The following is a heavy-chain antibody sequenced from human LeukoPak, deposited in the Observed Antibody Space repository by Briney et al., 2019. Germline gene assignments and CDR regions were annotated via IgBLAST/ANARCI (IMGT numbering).Heavy chain of an antibody. CDR3: ARRSCSSTSCYTGSYYMDV. CDR1: GGSNSSSTYY. V-gene: IGHV4-39*01. CDR2: IYYSGST. Sequence: SETLSLTCTVSGGSNSSSTYYWGWIRQPPGKGLEWIGNIYYSGSTYYNPSLKSRVTISVDTSRNQFSLKLSSVTAADTAVYYCARRSCSSTSCYTGSYYMDVWGKGTTVTVSS. D-gene: IGHD2-2*02. J-gene: IGHJ6*03.